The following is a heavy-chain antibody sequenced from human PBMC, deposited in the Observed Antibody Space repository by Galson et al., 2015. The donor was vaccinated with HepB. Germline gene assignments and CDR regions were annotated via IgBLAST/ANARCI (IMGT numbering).Heavy chain of an antibody. Sequence: SLRLSCAASGFTVSSNYMSWVRQAPGKGLEWVSIIYSDGSTYYADSVKGRFTISRDNSKNTLYLQINSLKAEDTAVYYCARVLFIDCSDGSCASHSYYYGMVVWGQGTTVTVSS. CDR1: GFTVSSNY. J-gene: IGHJ6*02. CDR2: IYSDGST. CDR3: ARVLFIDCSDGSCASHSYYYGMVV. V-gene: IGHV3-53*01. D-gene: IGHD2-15*01.